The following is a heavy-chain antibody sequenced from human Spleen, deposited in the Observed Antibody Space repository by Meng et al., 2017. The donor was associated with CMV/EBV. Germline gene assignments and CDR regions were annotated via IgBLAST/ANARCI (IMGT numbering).Heavy chain of an antibody. CDR2: ISSDGSAT. CDR3: ARGTNDWSGVDY. J-gene: IGHJ4*02. CDR1: GFPLTGYW. D-gene: IGHD3-9*01. Sequence: GGSLRLSCVASGFPLTGYWMHWVRQTPGTGLVWHSSISSDGSATRNADSVKGRFIISRDNAKNTLYLQMDSLRADDSAVYYCARGTNDWSGVDYWGQGSPVTVSS. V-gene: IGHV3-74*01.